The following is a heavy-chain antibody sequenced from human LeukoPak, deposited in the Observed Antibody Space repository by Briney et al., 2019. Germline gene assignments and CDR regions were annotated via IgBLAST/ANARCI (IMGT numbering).Heavy chain of an antibody. CDR2: ISGSGGST. Sequence: GGSLRLSCAASGFTFSSYAMSWVRQAPGKGLEWVSAISGSGGSTYYADSVKGRFTISRDNSKNTLYLQMNSLKAEDTAVYYCAKDSDVVVTATAFDYWGQGTLVTVSS. CDR1: GFTFSSYA. D-gene: IGHD2-21*02. J-gene: IGHJ4*02. CDR3: AKDSDVVVTATAFDY. V-gene: IGHV3-23*01.